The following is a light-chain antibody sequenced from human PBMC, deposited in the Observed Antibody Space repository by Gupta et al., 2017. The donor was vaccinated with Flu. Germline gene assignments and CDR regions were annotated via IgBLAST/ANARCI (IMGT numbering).Light chain of an antibody. CDR3: SAWDSSRNSWV. CDR1: SNNVGDQD. Sequence: NSNNVGDQDAAWLKQHPRNHPKILSYRNNSRPSGILDRFSAATSANTASLIIIGLQPEEEEDDYCSAWDSSRNSWVFGGGTRLTVL. J-gene: IGLJ3*02. V-gene: IGLV10-54*04. CDR2: RNN.